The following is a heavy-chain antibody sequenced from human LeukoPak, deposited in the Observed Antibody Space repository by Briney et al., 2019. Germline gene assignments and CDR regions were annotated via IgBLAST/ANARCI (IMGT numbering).Heavy chain of an antibody. J-gene: IGHJ4*02. CDR3: ASQLQIDYYDSSGYYPLGY. V-gene: IGHV3-33*01. D-gene: IGHD3-22*01. CDR2: IWYDGSNK. CDR1: GFTFSSYG. Sequence: PGGSLRLSCAASGFTFSSYGMHWVRQAPGKGLEWVAVIWYDGSNKYYADSVKGRFTISRDNSKNTLYLQMNSLRAEDTAVYYCASQLQIDYYDSSGYYPLGYWGQGTLVTVSS.